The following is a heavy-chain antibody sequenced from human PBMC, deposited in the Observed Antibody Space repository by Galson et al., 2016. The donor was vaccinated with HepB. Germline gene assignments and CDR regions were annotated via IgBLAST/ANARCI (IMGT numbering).Heavy chain of an antibody. CDR3: AKSTEGLLRFSGMDV. CDR2: TGTGTGYK. D-gene: IGHD1-14*01. Sequence: SLRLSCAASGFTLRSYSMTWVRQAPGKGLEWVSSTGTGTGYKYYAGSVRGRFTISRDDPGNSLYLLMNSLRAEDTAVYFCAKSTEGLLRFSGMDVWGQGTTVTVSS. CDR1: GFTLRSYS. V-gene: IGHV3-21*01. J-gene: IGHJ6*02.